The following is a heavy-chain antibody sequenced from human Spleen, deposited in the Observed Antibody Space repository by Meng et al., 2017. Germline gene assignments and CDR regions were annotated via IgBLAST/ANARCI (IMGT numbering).Heavy chain of an antibody. V-gene: IGHV3-23*01. CDR3: AKDRSTSSSWYGTFDY. J-gene: IGHJ4*02. D-gene: IGHD6-13*01. CDR1: GFTFNTYD. CDR2: ISGSGADT. Sequence: GGSLRLSCAASGFTFNTYDMSWVRQAPGKGLQWVSSISGSGADTYYADSVKGRFTISRDNSKNTLYLQMNSLRAEDTAVYYCAKDRSTSSSWYGTFDYWGQGMRVTVSS.